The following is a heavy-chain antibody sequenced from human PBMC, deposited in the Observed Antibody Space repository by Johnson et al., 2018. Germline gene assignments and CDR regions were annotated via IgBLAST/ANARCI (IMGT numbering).Heavy chain of an antibody. CDR3: AKAVGWEPRGDYMAF. CDR1: GFTFGDYA. J-gene: IGHJ6*03. V-gene: IGHV3-49*03. D-gene: IGHD1-26*01. CDR2: IRSKAYGGTT. Sequence: VQLVESGGGLVQPGRSLRLSCTASGFTFGDYAMSWFRQAPGKGLEWVGFIRSKAYGGTTEYAASVKGRFTISRVDSKSIADLQMNNLKTEDTAVYYCAKAVGWEPRGDYMAFWGKGTTVTVSS.